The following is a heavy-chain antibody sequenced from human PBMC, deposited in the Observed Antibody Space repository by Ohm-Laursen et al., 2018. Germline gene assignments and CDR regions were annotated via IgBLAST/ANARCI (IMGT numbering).Heavy chain of an antibody. CDR2: ATGSGRST. J-gene: IGHJ5*01. V-gene: IGHV3-23*01. CDR1: GFTFSSYS. CDR3: AKGRSGGTGHGNWFES. D-gene: IGHD3-10*01. Sequence: SLRLSCAASGFTFSSYSMNWVRQGPEKGLEWVSVATGSGRSTYYTDSVKGRFSISRDNSKNTLYLQMNSLRVEDTAVYYCAKGRSGGTGHGNWFESWGQGALVIVSS.